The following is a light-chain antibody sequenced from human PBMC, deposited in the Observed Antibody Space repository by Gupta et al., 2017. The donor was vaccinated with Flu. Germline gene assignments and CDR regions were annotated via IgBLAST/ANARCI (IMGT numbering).Light chain of an antibody. V-gene: IGKV3-20*01. CDR2: GAS. CDR3: QQYGSTPCT. Sequence: GTVSGSPGERATISGRASKSVSSSYLAWYQQKPGQAPRLLIYGASSRATGIPDRFSGSESGTDFTLTISRLEPEDVAVYYCQQYGSTPCTFGPGTKVEIK. CDR1: KSVSSSY. J-gene: IGKJ3*01.